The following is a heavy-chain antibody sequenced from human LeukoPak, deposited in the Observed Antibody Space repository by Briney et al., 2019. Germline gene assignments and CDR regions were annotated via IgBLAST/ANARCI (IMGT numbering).Heavy chain of an antibody. D-gene: IGHD1-26*01. CDR1: GGTFSSYA. V-gene: IGHV1-69*05. J-gene: IGHJ4*02. CDR2: IIPIFGTA. Sequence: SVKVSCKXSGGTFSSYAISWVQQAPGQGLEWMGRIIPIFGTANYPQKFQGRVTITTDESTSTAYMELSSLRSEDTAVYYCARVMGSGSTDYWGQGTLVTVSS. CDR3: ARVMGSGSTDY.